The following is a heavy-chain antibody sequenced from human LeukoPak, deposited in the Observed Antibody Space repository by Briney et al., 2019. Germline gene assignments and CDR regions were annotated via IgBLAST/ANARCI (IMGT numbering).Heavy chain of an antibody. CDR2: ITPNSGGT. CDR1: GYTFTGYY. J-gene: IGHJ5*02. CDR3: ARMGELLQWFDP. Sequence: ASVKVSCKASGYTFTGYYMHWVRQAPGQGLEWMGWITPNSGGTNYAQRFQGRVTMTRDTSISTAYMELSRLRSDDTAVYYCARMGELLQWFDPWGQGTLVTVSS. D-gene: IGHD1-26*01. V-gene: IGHV1-2*02.